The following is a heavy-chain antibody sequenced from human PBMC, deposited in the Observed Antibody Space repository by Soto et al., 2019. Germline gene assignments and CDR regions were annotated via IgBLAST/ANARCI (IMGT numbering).Heavy chain of an antibody. V-gene: IGHV1-2*02. CDR2: INPNSGGT. J-gene: IGHJ6*02. D-gene: IGHD6-13*01. CDR1: GYTFTDYY. CDR3: ARDHLLRQHLERPLYYYGMDV. Sequence: GASVKVSCKASGYTFTDYYLHWVRQAPGQGLEWMGWINPNSGGTDFAQNFLGRVTMTTDTSMSTAYTELGNLSFDDTAMYFCARDHLLRQHLERPLYYYGMDVWGQGTMVTVSS.